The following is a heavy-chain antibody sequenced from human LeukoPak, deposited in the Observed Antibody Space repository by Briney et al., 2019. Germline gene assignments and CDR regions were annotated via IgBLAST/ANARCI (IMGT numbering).Heavy chain of an antibody. D-gene: IGHD5-12*01. CDR2: INPNSGGT. J-gene: IGHJ4*02. CDR3: ARLPGGGYDLGVFDY. CDR1: GYTFTGYY. Sequence: ASVKVSCKASGYTFTGYYMHWVRQAPGQGLEWMGWINPNSGGTNYAQKFQGRVTMTRDTSISTAYMELSRLRSDDTAVYYCARLPGGGYDLGVFDYWGQGTLVTVSS. V-gene: IGHV1-2*02.